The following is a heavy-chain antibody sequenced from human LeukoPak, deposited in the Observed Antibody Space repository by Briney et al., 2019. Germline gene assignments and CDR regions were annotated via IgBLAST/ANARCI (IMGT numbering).Heavy chain of an antibody. J-gene: IGHJ4*02. V-gene: IGHV4-4*07. CDR2: IYTSGST. D-gene: IGHD5-24*01. CDR1: GGSISSYY. Sequence: PSETLSLTCTVSGGSISSYYWSWIRQPAGKGLEWIGRIYTSGSTNYNPSLKSRVTMSVDTSKNQFSLKLSSVTAADTAVYYCARGNGYNPRFYYFDYWGQGTLVTVSS. CDR3: ARGNGYNPRFYYFDY.